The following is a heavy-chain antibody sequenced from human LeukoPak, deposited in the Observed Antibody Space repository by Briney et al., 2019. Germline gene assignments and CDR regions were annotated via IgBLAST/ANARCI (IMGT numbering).Heavy chain of an antibody. J-gene: IGHJ4*02. CDR2: IIPILGIA. Sequence: SVKVSFKASGGTFSSYAISWVRQAPGQGLEWMGRIIPILGIANYAQKFQGRVTITADKSTSTAYMELSSLRSEDTAVYYCASGYSSSWYLGGYYFDYWGQGTLVTVSS. V-gene: IGHV1-69*04. CDR3: ASGYSSSWYLGGYYFDY. D-gene: IGHD6-13*01. CDR1: GGTFSSYA.